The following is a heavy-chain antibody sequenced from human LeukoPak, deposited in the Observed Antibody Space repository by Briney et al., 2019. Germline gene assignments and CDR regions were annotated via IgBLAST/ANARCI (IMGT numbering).Heavy chain of an antibody. Sequence: GASVKVSCKASGGTFSSYAISWVRQAPGQGLEWMGRIIPILGIANYAQKFQGRVTITADKSTSTAYMELSSLRSEDTAVYYCARDCSSTSCRKTAYYYGMDVWGQGTTVTVSS. CDR2: IIPILGIA. J-gene: IGHJ6*02. V-gene: IGHV1-69*04. D-gene: IGHD2-2*01. CDR1: GGTFSSYA. CDR3: ARDCSSTSCRKTAYYYGMDV.